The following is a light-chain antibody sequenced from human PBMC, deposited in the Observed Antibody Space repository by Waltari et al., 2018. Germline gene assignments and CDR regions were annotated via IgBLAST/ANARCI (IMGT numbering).Light chain of an antibody. CDR3: CTCACHGRPVV. J-gene: IGLJ2*01. CDR2: EGN. CDR1: SSAVGTFNL. V-gene: IGLV2-23*01. Sequence: QSALTQLASVSGSPGQSIIISCTGSSSAVGTFNLVSWYQQRPAKAPKLIVYEGNRRPAVVSDGLAGSTSGNTASLTISGLQAEDEADYYCCTCACHGRPVVFGGGTKVTVL.